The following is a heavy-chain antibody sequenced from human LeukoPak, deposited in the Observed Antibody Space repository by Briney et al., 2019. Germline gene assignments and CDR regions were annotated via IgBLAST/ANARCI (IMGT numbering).Heavy chain of an antibody. Sequence: SETLSLTCTVSGGSISSSSYYWGWIRQPPGKGLEWIGSIYYSGSTYYNPSLKSRVTISVDTSKNQFSLKLSSVTAADTAVYYCARSSSSWYSLWQNYYYMDVWGKGTTVTVSS. CDR3: ARSSSSWYSLWQNYYYMDV. CDR1: GGSISSSSYY. D-gene: IGHD6-13*01. CDR2: IYYSGST. V-gene: IGHV4-39*07. J-gene: IGHJ6*03.